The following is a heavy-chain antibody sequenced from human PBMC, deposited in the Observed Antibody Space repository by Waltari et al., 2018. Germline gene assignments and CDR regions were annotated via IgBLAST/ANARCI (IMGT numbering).Heavy chain of an antibody. J-gene: IGHJ4*02. Sequence: QVQLVQSGAEVKKPGSSVKVSCKASGGTFSSYAISWVRQAPGQGLEGMGGSILIFGTANYAQKFQGRVTITADESTSTAYMELSSLRSEDTAVYYCASQPSSYGSGSQFDYWGQGTLVTVSS. CDR2: SILIFGTA. D-gene: IGHD3-10*01. V-gene: IGHV1-69*12. CDR1: GGTFSSYA. CDR3: ASQPSSYGSGSQFDY.